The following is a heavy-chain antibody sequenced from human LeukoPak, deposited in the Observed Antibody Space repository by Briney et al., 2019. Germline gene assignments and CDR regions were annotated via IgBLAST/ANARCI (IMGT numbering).Heavy chain of an antibody. V-gene: IGHV4-34*01. Sequence: PSETLSLTCAVYGVSFSGYYWSWIRQPPGKGLEWIGEINHSGSTNYNPSLKSRVTISVDTSKNQFSLKLSSVTAADTAVYYCNYYYYGMDVWGQGTTVTVSS. CDR2: INHSGST. CDR3: NYYYYGMDV. CDR1: GVSFSGYY. J-gene: IGHJ6*02.